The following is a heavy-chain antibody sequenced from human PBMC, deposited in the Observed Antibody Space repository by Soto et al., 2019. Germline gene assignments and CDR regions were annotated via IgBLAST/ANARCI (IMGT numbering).Heavy chain of an antibody. CDR1: GFTFSSYG. CDR3: AKDQGSSGYGPLDY. CDR2: ISYDGSNK. D-gene: IGHD3-22*01. J-gene: IGHJ4*02. V-gene: IGHV3-30*18. Sequence: GGSLRLSCGASGFTFSSYGMHWVRQAPGKGLEWVAVISYDGSNKYYADSVKGRFTISRDNSKNTLYLQMNSLRAEDTAVYYCAKDQGSSGYGPLDYWGQGTLVTVSS.